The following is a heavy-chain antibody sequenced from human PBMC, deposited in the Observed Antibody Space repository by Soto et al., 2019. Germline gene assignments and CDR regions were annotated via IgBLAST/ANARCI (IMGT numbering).Heavy chain of an antibody. CDR3: AREQIGVAGSTYDY. D-gene: IGHD6-19*01. CDR2: IWYDGSRT. Sequence: QVQLVESGGGVVQPGTSLSLSCAASGFTFSTYGMHWVRQAPGKGLDWVALIWYDGSRTHYAESVKGRFTISRDNSKNTLFLQMNSLRVEDTAVYYCAREQIGVAGSTYDYWGQGTLVTVSS. V-gene: IGHV3-33*01. J-gene: IGHJ4*02. CDR1: GFTFSTYG.